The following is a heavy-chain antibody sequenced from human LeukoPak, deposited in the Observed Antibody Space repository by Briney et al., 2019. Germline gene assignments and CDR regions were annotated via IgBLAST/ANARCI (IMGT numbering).Heavy chain of an antibody. V-gene: IGHV3-33*01. Sequence: GRSLRLSCAPSGFTLRIYGMHWVRQAPGKGVEWVSVIWYDGSNKYYAESVKGRFTIARNNSKNTLYLQTNSLRAEDTAVYYCARALSGSYYVGDNWGQGTLVTVSS. D-gene: IGHD1-26*01. J-gene: IGHJ4*02. CDR2: IWYDGSNK. CDR3: ARALSGSYYVGDN. CDR1: GFTLRIYG.